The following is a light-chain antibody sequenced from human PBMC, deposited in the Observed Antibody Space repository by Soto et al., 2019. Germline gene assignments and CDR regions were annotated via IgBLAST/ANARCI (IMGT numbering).Light chain of an antibody. Sequence: DIQMTQSPSALSASVGDRVTITCRASQSIATYVNWYQQQPGKVPKFLIYASSTLQSGVPSRFSGSGYGTEFTLTISSLQPEDFATYYCQQSFDTSPTFGQGTKVEIK. V-gene: IGKV1-39*01. J-gene: IGKJ2*01. CDR3: QQSFDTSPT. CDR2: ASS. CDR1: QSIATY.